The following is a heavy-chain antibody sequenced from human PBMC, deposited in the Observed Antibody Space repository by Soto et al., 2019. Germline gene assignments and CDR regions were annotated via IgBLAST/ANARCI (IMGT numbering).Heavy chain of an antibody. D-gene: IGHD6-19*01. CDR3: ARGVAGTGFDL. J-gene: IGHJ4*02. Sequence: HTLSLTCAISGDSVSSNTAAWNWIRSSPSRGLEWLGRTYYRSNWRHDYAVSVKSRITVNPDTSKNHFSLQLNSVTPDDTAVYYCARGVAGTGFDLWGQGTLVTVYS. V-gene: IGHV6-1*01. CDR1: GDSVSSNTAA. CDR2: TYYRSNWRH.